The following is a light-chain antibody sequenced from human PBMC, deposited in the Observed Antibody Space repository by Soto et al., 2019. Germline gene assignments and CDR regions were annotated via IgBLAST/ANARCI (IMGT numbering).Light chain of an antibody. CDR2: AAS. CDR1: QGISSW. V-gene: IGKV1D-16*01. CDR3: QQFHNSPRT. J-gene: IGKJ1*01. Sequence: DIQMTQSPSSLSASVGDRVTITCRASQGISSWLAWYQQKPGKAPKLLIYAASSLQSGVPSRFSGSGSGTDFTLTISRLEPEDFAVYYCQQFHNSPRTFGQGTKVDI.